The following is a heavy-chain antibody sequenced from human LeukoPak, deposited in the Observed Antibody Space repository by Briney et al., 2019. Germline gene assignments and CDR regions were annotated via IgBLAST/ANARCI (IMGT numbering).Heavy chain of an antibody. V-gene: IGHV3-64*01. CDR1: GFTFSSYA. CDR2: ISSNGGSK. J-gene: IGHJ4*02. D-gene: IGHD2-2*01. CDR3: ARGCSSTSCSPDY. Sequence: GGSLRLSCAASGFTFSSYAMHWVRQAPGKGLEYVSAISSNGGSKYYANSVKGRFTISRDNSKNTLYLQMGSLRAEDMAVYYCARGCSSTSCSPDYWGQGTLVTVSS.